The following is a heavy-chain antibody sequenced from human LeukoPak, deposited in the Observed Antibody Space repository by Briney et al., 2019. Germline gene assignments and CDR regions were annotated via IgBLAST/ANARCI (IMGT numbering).Heavy chain of an antibody. CDR1: GFTFDDYG. CDR3: AKDYYYDSSGYFDY. V-gene: IGHV3-20*04. J-gene: IGHJ4*02. D-gene: IGHD3-22*01. Sequence: PGGSLRLSCAASGFTFDDYGMSWVRQAPGKGLEWVSGINWNGGSTGYADSVKGRFTISRDNSKNTLYLQMNSLRAEDTAVYYCAKDYYYDSSGYFDYWGQGTLVTVSS. CDR2: INWNGGST.